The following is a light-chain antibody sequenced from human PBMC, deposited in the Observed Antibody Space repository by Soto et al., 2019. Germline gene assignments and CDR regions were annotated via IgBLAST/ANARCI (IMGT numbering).Light chain of an antibody. V-gene: IGKV3-15*01. J-gene: IGKJ2*01. Sequence: VVMTQSPATLSLSPGERATLSCRASQSVRSNLAWYQQKPGQAPRLLVYGPSTRATGVPARFSGSGSGTEFTLTISSLQSEDSAVYYCQQYNNLYTFSQGTKLEI. CDR3: QQYNNLYT. CDR2: GPS. CDR1: QSVRSN.